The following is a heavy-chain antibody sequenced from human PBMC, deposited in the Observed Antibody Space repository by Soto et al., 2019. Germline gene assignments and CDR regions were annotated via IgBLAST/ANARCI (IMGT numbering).Heavy chain of an antibody. J-gene: IGHJ4*02. CDR3: AHRLSGYDWNGGYFDY. CDR2: VYWDDDN. V-gene: IGHV2-5*02. D-gene: IGHD1-1*01. Sequence: QITLKESGPTLVRPTQTLTLTCTFSGFSLTTRPMGVGWIRQAPGKALEWLVFVYWDDDNRYSPSLKSRLTVTXXTXNXXVVLTMTNMDPVDTATYYCAHRLSGYDWNGGYFDYWGQGALVTVSS. CDR1: GFSLTTRPMG.